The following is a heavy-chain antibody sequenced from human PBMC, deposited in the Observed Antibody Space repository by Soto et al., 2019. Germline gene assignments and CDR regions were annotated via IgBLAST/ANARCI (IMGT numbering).Heavy chain of an antibody. Sequence: PGGSLRLSCVASGFTFSSYWMHWVRQAPGKGLVWVSRINSDGSSTSYADSVKGRFTISRDNSKNTLYLQMNSLRAEDTAVYYCASTVYYYDSSGYEGDYWGQGTLVTVSS. V-gene: IGHV3-74*01. J-gene: IGHJ4*02. D-gene: IGHD3-22*01. CDR1: GFTFSSYW. CDR3: ASTVYYYDSSGYEGDY. CDR2: INSDGSST.